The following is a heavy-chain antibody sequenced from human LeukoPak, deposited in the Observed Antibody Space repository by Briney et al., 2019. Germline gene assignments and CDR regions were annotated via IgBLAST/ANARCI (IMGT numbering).Heavy chain of an antibody. J-gene: IGHJ4*02. Sequence: GGSLRLSCVASGFPFSSYWMTWVRQAPGKGLEWVANIKQDGSKKSYVDSVKGRSTISRDNAKNSLYLQMNSLRAEDTAIYYCTRVGYIDEGIDYWGQGTLVTVSS. CDR2: IKQDGSKK. CDR1: GFPFSSYW. V-gene: IGHV3-7*04. CDR3: TRVGYIDEGIDY. D-gene: IGHD5-24*01.